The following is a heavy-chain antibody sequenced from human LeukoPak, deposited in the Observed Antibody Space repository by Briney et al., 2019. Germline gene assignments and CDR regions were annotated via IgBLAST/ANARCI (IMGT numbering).Heavy chain of an antibody. D-gene: IGHD6-6*01. Sequence: GGSLRLSCAASGFTFSSYSMNWVRQAPGKGLEWVSSISSSSSYIYYADSVKGRFTISRDNAKNSLYLQMNSLRAEDTAVYYCARTYSSSSGLHGLGDAFDIWGQGTMVTVSS. CDR3: ARTYSSSSGLHGLGDAFDI. V-gene: IGHV3-21*01. CDR1: GFTFSSYS. CDR2: ISSSSSYI. J-gene: IGHJ3*02.